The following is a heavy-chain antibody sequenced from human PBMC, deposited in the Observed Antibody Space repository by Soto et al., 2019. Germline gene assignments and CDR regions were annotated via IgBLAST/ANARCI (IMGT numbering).Heavy chain of an antibody. CDR1: GGSISSGGYS. D-gene: IGHD3-22*01. CDR3: ASEYYYDSSGYDY. J-gene: IGHJ4*02. V-gene: IGHV4-30-2*01. Sequence: SETLSLTCAVSGGSISSGGYSWSWIRQPPGKGLEWIGYIYHSGSTYYNPSLKSRVTISVDRSKNQFSLKLSSVTAADTAVYYCASEYYYDSSGYDYWGQGTLVTVSS. CDR2: IYHSGST.